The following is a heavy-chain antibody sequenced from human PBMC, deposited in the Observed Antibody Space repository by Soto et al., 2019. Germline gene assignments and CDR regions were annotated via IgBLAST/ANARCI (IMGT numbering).Heavy chain of an antibody. D-gene: IGHD6-13*01. Sequence: PGESLKISCKGSGYSFTSYSIGWVRQIPGKGLEWMGIIYPGDSDTRYSPSFQGQVTISADKSISTAYLQWSSLKASDTAMYYCARQISSWSAGPGEPLDYWGQGTLVTVSS. CDR2: IYPGDSDT. V-gene: IGHV5-51*01. CDR1: GYSFTSYS. J-gene: IGHJ4*02. CDR3: ARQISSWSAGPGEPLDY.